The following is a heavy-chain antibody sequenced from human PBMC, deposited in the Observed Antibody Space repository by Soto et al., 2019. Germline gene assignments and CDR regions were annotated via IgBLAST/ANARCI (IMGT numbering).Heavy chain of an antibody. V-gene: IGHV1-18*01. CDR1: GYTHSSYG. Sequence: QVQLVQSGGEVKKPGASVKVSCKASGYTHSSYGISWVRQAPGQGLEWMGWINANHGNTNYAQQVQGRVTMTTDTSTSTVYMELRSLRAVDTAVYYCAICPDYYYGMDVWGQGTTVTVSS. CDR2: INANHGNT. J-gene: IGHJ6*02. CDR3: AICPDYYYGMDV.